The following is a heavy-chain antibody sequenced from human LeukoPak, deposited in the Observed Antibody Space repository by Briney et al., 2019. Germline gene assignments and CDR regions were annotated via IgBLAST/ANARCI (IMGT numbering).Heavy chain of an antibody. V-gene: IGHV3-21*01. CDR1: GFTFSSYS. CDR2: ISSSSRHR. D-gene: IGHD4-17*01. J-gene: IGHJ1*01. Sequence: GGSLRLSCAASGFTFSSYSMNWGRQAPGKGLEWVSSISSSSRHRYYADSVKGRFTISRDDAKNSVYLQMNSLRAEETAVYYCVRDFNTVTTAYLQHWGQGTLVTVSS. CDR3: VRDFNTVTTAYLQH.